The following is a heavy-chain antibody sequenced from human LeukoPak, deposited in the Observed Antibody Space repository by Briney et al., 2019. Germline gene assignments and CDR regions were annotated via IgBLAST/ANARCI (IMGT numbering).Heavy chain of an antibody. CDR3: AKDGSYSGSYYAFDI. CDR2: ISWNSGSI. Sequence: GGSLRLSCAASGFTFDDYAMHWVRQAPGKGLEGVSGISWNSGSIGYADSVEGRFTISKDNTKNSLYLQMNSLRAEDTALYYCAKDGSYSGSYYAFDIWGQGTMVTVSS. D-gene: IGHD1-26*01. J-gene: IGHJ3*02. CDR1: GFTFDDYA. V-gene: IGHV3-9*01.